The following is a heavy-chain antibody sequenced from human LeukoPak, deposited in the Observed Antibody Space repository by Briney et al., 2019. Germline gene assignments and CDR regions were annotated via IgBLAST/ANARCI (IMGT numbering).Heavy chain of an antibody. D-gene: IGHD3-9*01. V-gene: IGHV4-59*01. CDR3: ARVPDYDILTGYLHC. CDR2: IYYSGST. CDR1: GGSISSNY. J-gene: IGHJ4*02. Sequence: SETLSITCTVSGGSISSNYWSCVRQAPGKGLERIGHIYYSGSTNYNPSLKSRVTISVNTTKNPFSLKLSSVPAADSAVYYCARVPDYDILTGYLHCWVQGTLVTVSS.